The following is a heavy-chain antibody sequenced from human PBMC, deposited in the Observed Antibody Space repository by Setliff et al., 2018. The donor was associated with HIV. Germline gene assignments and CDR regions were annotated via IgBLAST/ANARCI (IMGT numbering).Heavy chain of an antibody. CDR2: IYTSGST. Sequence: SETLSLTCTVSGGSISSHYWSWIRQPPGKGLEWIGHIYTSGSTNYNPSLKSRVTMSVGTSKNQFSLKLSSVTAADTAVYYCARHSITLVVGVPERDGAFDIWGQGTMVTVSS. V-gene: IGHV4-59*08. CDR3: ARHSITLVVGVPERDGAFDI. D-gene: IGHD3-22*01. CDR1: GGSISSHY. J-gene: IGHJ3*02.